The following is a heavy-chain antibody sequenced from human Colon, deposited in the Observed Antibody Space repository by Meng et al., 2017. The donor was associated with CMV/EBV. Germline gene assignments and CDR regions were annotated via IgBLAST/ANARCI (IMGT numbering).Heavy chain of an antibody. CDR2: IKEDGSQA. V-gene: IGHV3-7*01. CDR3: VRDKGTGAFDF. D-gene: IGHD3/OR15-3a*01. CDR1: GFTFSNHW. Sequence: GGSLRLSCAASGFTFSNHWMNWVRQAPGKGLEWVANIKEDGSQAYYLDSVKGRFTISRDTPKDTLYLELNSLKTDDTATYYCVRDKGTGAFDFWGQGSLVTVSS. J-gene: IGHJ4*02.